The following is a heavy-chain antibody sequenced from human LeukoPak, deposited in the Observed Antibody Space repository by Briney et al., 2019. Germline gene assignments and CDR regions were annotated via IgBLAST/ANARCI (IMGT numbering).Heavy chain of an antibody. J-gene: IGHJ3*02. CDR2: FDPEDGET. CDR3: ARVRDIVVVPAAIPLHAFDI. D-gene: IGHD2-2*01. Sequence: EASVKVSCKVSGYTLTELSMHWVRQAPGKGLEWMGGFDPEDGETIYAQKFQGRVTMTEDTSTDTAYMELSSLRSEDTAVYYCARVRDIVVVPAAIPLHAFDIWGQGTMVTVSS. CDR1: GYTLTELS. V-gene: IGHV1-24*01.